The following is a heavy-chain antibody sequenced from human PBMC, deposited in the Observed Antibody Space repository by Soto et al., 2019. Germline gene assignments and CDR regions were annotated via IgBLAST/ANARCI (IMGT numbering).Heavy chain of an antibody. CDR3: ARGRGYYYYMDV. CDR1: GGSISSYY. D-gene: IGHD3-10*01. J-gene: IGHJ6*03. V-gene: IGHV4-59*01. Sequence: PSETLSLTSTVSGGSISSYYWSWIRQPPGKGLEWIGYIYYSGSTNYNPSLKSRVTISVDTSKNQFSLKLSSVTAADTAVYYCARGRGYYYYMDVWGKGTTVTVSS. CDR2: IYYSGST.